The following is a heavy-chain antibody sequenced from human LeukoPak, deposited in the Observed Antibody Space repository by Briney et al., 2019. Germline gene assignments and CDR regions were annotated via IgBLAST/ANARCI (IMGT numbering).Heavy chain of an antibody. D-gene: IGHD3-10*01. CDR1: GGSISTYY. CDR2: IYSSGST. J-gene: IGHJ4*02. Sequence: SETLSLTCTVSGGSISTYYWSWIRQPAGKGLEWIGRIYSSGSTNYNPSLKSRVTMSVDTSRNQFSLKLSSVTAADTAVYYCARGAYGSGSTALFDYWGQGTLVTVSS. V-gene: IGHV4-4*07. CDR3: ARGAYGSGSTALFDY.